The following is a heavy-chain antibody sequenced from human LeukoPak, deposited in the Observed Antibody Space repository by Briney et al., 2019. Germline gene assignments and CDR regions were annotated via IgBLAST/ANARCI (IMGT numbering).Heavy chain of an antibody. CDR3: ARVSRPYCYGSGSYYLGY. CDR1: GGTFSSYA. Sequence: ASVKVSCKASGGTFSSYAISWVRQAPGQGLEWMGGIIPIFGTANYAQKFQGRVTITADESTSTAYMELSSLRSEDTAVYYCARVSRPYCYGSGSYYLGYWGQGTLVTVSS. D-gene: IGHD3-10*01. V-gene: IGHV1-69*13. CDR2: IIPIFGTA. J-gene: IGHJ4*02.